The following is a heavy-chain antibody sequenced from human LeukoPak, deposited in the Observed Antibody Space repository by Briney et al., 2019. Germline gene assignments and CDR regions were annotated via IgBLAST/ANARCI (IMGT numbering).Heavy chain of an antibody. D-gene: IGHD6-19*01. CDR3: AKDGAQYSSGPECDP. V-gene: IGHV3-23*01. Sequence: GGSLRLSRAASGLHFSGTAMSWVRQAPGKGLEGVSAISHDGMNAYYADSVKGRFTISRDNSKKTVSLEMSSLTAADTGVYYCAKDGAQYSSGPECDPRGQGALVTVSP. CDR2: ISHDGMNA. J-gene: IGHJ5*02. CDR1: GLHFSGTA.